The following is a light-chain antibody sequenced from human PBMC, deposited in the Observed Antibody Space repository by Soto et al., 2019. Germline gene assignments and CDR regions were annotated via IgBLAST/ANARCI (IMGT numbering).Light chain of an antibody. V-gene: IGKV1-5*01. CDR1: QTISSW. CDR3: QQLDSFPLT. CDR2: AAS. J-gene: IGKJ5*01. Sequence: DIQMTQSPSTLSASVGDRVTITCRASQTISSWLAWYQQKPGRAPKLLIYAASRLQGGVPLRFSGSGSGTEFTLSISSMQPEDVATYYCQQLDSFPLTFGQRTRREIK.